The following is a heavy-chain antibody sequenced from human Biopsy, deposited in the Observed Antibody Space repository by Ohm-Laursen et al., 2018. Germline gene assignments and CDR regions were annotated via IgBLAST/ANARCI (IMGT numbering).Heavy chain of an antibody. J-gene: IGHJ2*01. CDR3: ARDRGYYSDRTVPGYFDL. CDR1: GDSISTYY. CDR2: TYYTGNT. D-gene: IGHD3-22*01. Sequence: SETLSLTCTVSGDSISTYYWSWIRQPPGKGLQWIGYTYYTGNTDYNPSLQSRVTISVDTSKNHFSLRLRSMTPADTAMYYCARDRGYYSDRTVPGYFDLWGRGTLVTVSS. V-gene: IGHV4-59*01.